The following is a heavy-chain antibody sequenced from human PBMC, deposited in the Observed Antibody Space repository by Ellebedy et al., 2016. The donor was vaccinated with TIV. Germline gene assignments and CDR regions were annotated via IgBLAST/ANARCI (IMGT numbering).Heavy chain of an antibody. V-gene: IGHV5-51*01. J-gene: IGHJ4*02. Sequence: KVSCKGSGYTFTSHWIGWVRQMPGKGLEWMGIIYPGDSETRYSPSFQGQVTISADKSINPAYLQWSSLKASDTAMYYCARRGTEDGYARPDFDYWGQGTLVTVSS. CDR1: GYTFTSHW. CDR2: IYPGDSET. CDR3: ARRGTEDGYARPDFDY. D-gene: IGHD5-24*01.